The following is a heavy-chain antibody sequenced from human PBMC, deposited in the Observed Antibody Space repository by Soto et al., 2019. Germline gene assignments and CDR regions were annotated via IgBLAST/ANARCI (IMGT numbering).Heavy chain of an antibody. Sequence: GGSLRLSCASSGFTFSSYDMHWVRQATGKGLEWVSAIGTAGDTYYPGSVKCRFTLSRENAKNSLYLHMNSLRAEYTTMYYCARGRNFDYWGQGTLVTVSS. CDR3: ARGRNFDY. V-gene: IGHV3-13*01. CDR2: IGTAGDT. J-gene: IGHJ4*02. CDR1: GFTFSSYD.